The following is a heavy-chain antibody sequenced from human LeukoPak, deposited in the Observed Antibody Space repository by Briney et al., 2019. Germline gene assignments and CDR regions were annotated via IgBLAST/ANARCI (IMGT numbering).Heavy chain of an antibody. Sequence: GGSLRLSCAASGLTFSSYAMSWVRQAPGKGLEWVSGISGSGGSTHYADSVKGRLTISRDNSKNTLYLQINSLRAEDTAVYYCAKDQIVGALYYFDYWGQGTLVTVSS. V-gene: IGHV3-23*01. J-gene: IGHJ4*02. CDR3: AKDQIVGALYYFDY. D-gene: IGHD1-26*01. CDR2: ISGSGGST. CDR1: GLTFSSYA.